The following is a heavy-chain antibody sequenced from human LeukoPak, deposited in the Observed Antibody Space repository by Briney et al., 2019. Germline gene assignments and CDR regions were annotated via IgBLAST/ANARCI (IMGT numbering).Heavy chain of an antibody. V-gene: IGHV1-2*02. CDR3: ARDGITIFGVVIKVLDY. Sequence: EASVKVSCKTSGYTFTGYYMHWVRQAPGQGLEWMGWINPNSGGTNYAQKFQGRVTMTRDTSISTAYMELSRLTSDDTAVYYCARDGITIFGVVIKVLDYWGQGTLVTVSS. D-gene: IGHD3-3*01. CDR1: GYTFTGYY. CDR2: INPNSGGT. J-gene: IGHJ4*02.